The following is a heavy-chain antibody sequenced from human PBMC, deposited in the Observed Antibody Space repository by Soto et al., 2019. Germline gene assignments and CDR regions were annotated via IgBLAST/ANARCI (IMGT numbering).Heavy chain of an antibody. CDR1: GASITSGDYY. Sequence: QLQLRQSGPGLVKPPEALSLTCSVSGASITSGDYYWGWIRQPPGKGLEWIGSIFYDGSPYYNPSLQSRLTLSVDTSKIQFSLKLNSATAADTAVYYCVRTVGSSWFFDLWGRGTLITVSS. J-gene: IGHJ2*01. D-gene: IGHD3-10*01. CDR2: IFYDGSP. V-gene: IGHV4-39*01. CDR3: VRTVGSSWFFDL.